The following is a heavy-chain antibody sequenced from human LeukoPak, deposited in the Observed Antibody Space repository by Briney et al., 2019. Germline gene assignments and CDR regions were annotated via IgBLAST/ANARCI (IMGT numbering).Heavy chain of an antibody. D-gene: IGHD4-17*01. V-gene: IGHV3-21*01. J-gene: IGHJ4*02. CDR3: ARDVDYGDYTNDY. Sequence: GGSLRLPCAASGFTFSSYSMNWVRQAPGKGLEWVSSISSSSSYIYYADSVKGRFTISRDNAKNSLYLQMNSLRAEDTAVYYCARDVDYGDYTNDYWGQGILVTVSS. CDR1: GFTFSSYS. CDR2: ISSSSSYI.